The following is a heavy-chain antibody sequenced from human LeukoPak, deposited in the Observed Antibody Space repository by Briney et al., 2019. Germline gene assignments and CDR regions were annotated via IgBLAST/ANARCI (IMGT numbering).Heavy chain of an antibody. CDR1: GGSISSSSYY. CDR2: IYHSGNT. CDR3: AREDNWYGY. J-gene: IGHJ5*01. V-gene: IGHV4-39*07. Sequence: PSETLSLTCTVSGGSISSSSYYWGWIRQPPGKGLEWIGSIYHSGNTYYNPSLKSRVTISVDTSKNQFSLKLSSVTAADTAVYYCAREDNWYGYWGQGTLVTVSS.